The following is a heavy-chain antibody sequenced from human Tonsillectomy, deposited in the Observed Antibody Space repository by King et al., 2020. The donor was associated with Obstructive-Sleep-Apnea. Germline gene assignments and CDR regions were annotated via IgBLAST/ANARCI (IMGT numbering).Heavy chain of an antibody. V-gene: IGHV4-38-2*02. CDR2: IYHSGST. Sequence: QLQESGPGLVKPSETLSLTCTVSGYSISSGYYWGWIRQPPGKGLEWIGSIYHSGSTYYNPSHKSRVTISVDTSKNQFSLKLSSVTAADTAVYYCASQYCTNGVCYALDAFDIWGQGTMVTVSS. CDR3: ASQYCTNGVCYALDAFDI. CDR1: GYSISSGYY. J-gene: IGHJ3*02. D-gene: IGHD2-8*01.